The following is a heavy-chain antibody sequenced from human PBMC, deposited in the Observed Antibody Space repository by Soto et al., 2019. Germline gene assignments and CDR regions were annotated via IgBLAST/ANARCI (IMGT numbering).Heavy chain of an antibody. CDR2: ISGSSSTT. CDR1: GFTFSSYA. D-gene: IGHD3-9*01. V-gene: IGHV3-23*01. Sequence: GGSLRLSCSASGFTFSSYAMNWRRQAPGKGLEWVSVISGSSSTTFYADSVKGRFSISRDNSKKEVYLQMNSLRAEDTALYFCAKGLSPSYYDILTAPDYWGQGTQVNVSS. CDR3: AKGLSPSYYDILTAPDY. J-gene: IGHJ4*02.